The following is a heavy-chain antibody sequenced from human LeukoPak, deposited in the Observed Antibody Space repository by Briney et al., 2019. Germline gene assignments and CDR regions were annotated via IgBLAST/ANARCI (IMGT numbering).Heavy chain of an antibody. Sequence: GGSLRLSCAASGFTFSSSTMTWVRQAPGKGLEWVSSISSSSSYIYYADSVKGRFTISRDNAKNSLYLQMNSLRAEDTAIYYCARGVTSTGKDYWGQGTLVTVSS. CDR3: ARGVTSTGKDY. V-gene: IGHV3-21*01. CDR2: ISSSSSYI. CDR1: GFTFSSST. D-gene: IGHD1-14*01. J-gene: IGHJ4*02.